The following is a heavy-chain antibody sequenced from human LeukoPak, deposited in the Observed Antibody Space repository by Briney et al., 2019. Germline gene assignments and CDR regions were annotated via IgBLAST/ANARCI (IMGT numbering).Heavy chain of an antibody. CDR2: INPNSGGT. CDR3: ARQNCGGDCYFDY. CDR1: GYTFTGYY. D-gene: IGHD2-21*01. J-gene: IGHJ4*02. V-gene: IGHV1-2*02. Sequence: VKVSCKASGYTFTGYYMHWVRQAPGQGLEGMGWINPNSGGTNYAQKFQGRVTMTRDTSISTAYMELSRLRSDDTAVYYCARQNCGGDCYFDYWGQGTLVTVSS.